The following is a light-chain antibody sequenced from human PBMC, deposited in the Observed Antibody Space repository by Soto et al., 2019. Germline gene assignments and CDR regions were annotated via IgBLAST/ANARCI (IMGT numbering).Light chain of an antibody. CDR3: ISFTSRFTVV. V-gene: IGLV2-14*01. Sequence: QPVLTQPASVSGSPGQSIAISCTGTRSDVGAYNYVSWYQQHPGKAPKLMISEVTNRPSGVYDRFSGSKSGNTASLTISGIQAEDEADYYCISFTSRFTVVFANGNKVTVL. J-gene: IGLJ1*01. CDR1: RSDVGAYNY. CDR2: EVT.